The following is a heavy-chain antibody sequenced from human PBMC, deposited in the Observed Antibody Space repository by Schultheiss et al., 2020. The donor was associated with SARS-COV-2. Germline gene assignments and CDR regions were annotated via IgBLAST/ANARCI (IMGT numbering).Heavy chain of an antibody. D-gene: IGHD3-10*01. V-gene: IGHV4-34*01. Sequence: SETLSLTCAVYGGSFSGYYWSWIRQPPGKGLEWIGEINHSGSTNYNPSLKSRVTISLDKSKNEFFLKLNSVTAADTAIYYCARSLYYYGSGSFCYFAYWGQGTQVTVSS. CDR3: ARSLYYYGSGSFCYFAY. J-gene: IGHJ4*02. CDR2: INHSGST. CDR1: GGSFSGYY.